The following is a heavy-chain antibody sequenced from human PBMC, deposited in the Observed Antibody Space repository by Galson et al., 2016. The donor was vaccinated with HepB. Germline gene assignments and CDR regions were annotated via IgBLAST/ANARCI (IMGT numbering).Heavy chain of an antibody. CDR2: VRSKTDGGTT. V-gene: IGHV3-15*01. CDR3: ATDYGSVMLSFFDY. D-gene: IGHD3-16*01. Sequence: SLRLSCAVSGFTFSNAWMSWVRQAPGKGLEWIGRVRSKTDGGTTDIGTPVKGRFTIPRDDSKNPLYLQMKGLKTEDTAVYYCATDYGSVMLSFFDYWGQGTLVTVTS. CDR1: GFTFSNAW. J-gene: IGHJ4*02.